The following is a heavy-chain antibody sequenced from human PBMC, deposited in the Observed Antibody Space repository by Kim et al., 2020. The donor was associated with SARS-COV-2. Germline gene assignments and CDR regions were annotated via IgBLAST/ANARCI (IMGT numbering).Heavy chain of an antibody. D-gene: IGHD5-18*01. CDR2: ISAYNGNT. J-gene: IGHJ4*02. Sequence: ASVKVSCKASGYTFTSYGISWVRQAPGQGLEWMGWISAYNGNTNYAQKLQGRVTMTTDTSTSTAYMELRSLRSDDTAVYYCARDPKSRIQLWRKYYFDYWGQGTLVTVSS. V-gene: IGHV1-18*01. CDR3: ARDPKSRIQLWRKYYFDY. CDR1: GYTFTSYG.